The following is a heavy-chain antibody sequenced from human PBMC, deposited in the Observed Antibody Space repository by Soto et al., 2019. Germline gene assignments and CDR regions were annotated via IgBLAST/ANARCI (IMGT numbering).Heavy chain of an antibody. Sequence: SVKVSCKASGGTFSSYAISWVRQAPGQGLEWMGGIIPIFGTANYAQKFQGRVTITADESTSTAYMELSSLRSEDTAVYYCAPPGGSSSWSYYFVYWGEGTLGPVAS. CDR1: GGTFSSYA. CDR2: IIPIFGTA. CDR3: APPGGSSSWSYYFVY. V-gene: IGHV1-69*13. D-gene: IGHD6-13*01. J-gene: IGHJ4*02.